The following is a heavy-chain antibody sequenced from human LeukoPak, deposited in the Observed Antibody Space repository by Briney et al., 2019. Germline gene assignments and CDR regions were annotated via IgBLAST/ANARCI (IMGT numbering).Heavy chain of an antibody. CDR3: ARVDYGSGSYFDL. V-gene: IGHV3-66*01. D-gene: IGHD3-10*01. J-gene: IGHJ4*02. CDR1: GFTVNNNY. CDR2: IYSGGDT. Sequence: PGGSLRLSCAASGFTVNNNYMSWVRQAPGKGLEWVSIIYSGGDTNYADSVKGRLTISRDNSKNTLFLQMNSLRADDTAVYYCARVDYGSGSYFDLWGQGTLVTVSS.